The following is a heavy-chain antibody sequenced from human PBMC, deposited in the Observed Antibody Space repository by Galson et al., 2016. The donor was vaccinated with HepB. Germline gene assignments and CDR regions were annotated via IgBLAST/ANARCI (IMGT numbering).Heavy chain of an antibody. CDR2: INAGNGNT. J-gene: IGHJ4*02. CDR1: GYNFYSFA. CDR3: ARDSRITGTRFDFDY. D-gene: IGHD1-20*01. V-gene: IGHV1-3*01. Sequence: SCKASGYNFYSFAIYWVRQAPGQRPEWMGWINAGNGNTIYSHIFKGRVTFTRDTSANTVYMELSSLRSEDTAVYYCARDSRITGTRFDFDYWGQGTLVTVSS.